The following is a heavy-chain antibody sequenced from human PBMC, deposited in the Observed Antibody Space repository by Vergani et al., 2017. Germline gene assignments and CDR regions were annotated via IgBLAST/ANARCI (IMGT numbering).Heavy chain of an antibody. CDR1: GFTFSSYA. CDR2: ISYDGSNK. Sequence: QVQLVESGGGVVQPGRSLRLSCAASGFTFSSYAMHWVRQAPGKGLEWVAVISYDGSNKYYADSVKGRFTISRDKSKNTLYLQMTSLRAEDTAVYYWARVLVPGCESRGCYRILWYFDLWGRGTLVTVSS. D-gene: IGHD6-19*01. CDR3: ARVLVPGCESRGCYRILWYFDL. J-gene: IGHJ2*01. V-gene: IGHV3-30-3*01.